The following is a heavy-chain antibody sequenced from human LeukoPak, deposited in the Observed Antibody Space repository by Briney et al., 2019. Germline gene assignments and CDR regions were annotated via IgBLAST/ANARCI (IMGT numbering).Heavy chain of an antibody. Sequence: GGSLRLSCAASGFTFSSYAMSWVRQAPGKGLEWVSAISGSGGSTYYADSVKGRFTISRDNSKNTLYLQVNSLRAEDTAVYYCAKNDYSTYTAWDYWGQGTLVTVSS. CDR1: GFTFSSYA. V-gene: IGHV3-23*01. CDR2: ISGSGGST. D-gene: IGHD6-13*01. J-gene: IGHJ4*02. CDR3: AKNDYSTYTAWDY.